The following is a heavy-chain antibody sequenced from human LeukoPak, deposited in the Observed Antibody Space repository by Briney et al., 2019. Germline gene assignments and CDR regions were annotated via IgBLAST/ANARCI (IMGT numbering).Heavy chain of an antibody. D-gene: IGHD3-10*01. CDR2: ISYDGRNK. J-gene: IGHJ4*02. CDR3: AREIDTMVRGVIMTSDY. Sequence: PGGSLRLSCAASGFTFSSYAMHWVRQAPGKGLEWVAVISYDGRNKYYADSVKGRFTISRDNSKNTLYLQMNSLRAEDTAVYYCAREIDTMVRGVIMTSDYWGQGTLVTVSS. V-gene: IGHV3-30*04. CDR1: GFTFSSYA.